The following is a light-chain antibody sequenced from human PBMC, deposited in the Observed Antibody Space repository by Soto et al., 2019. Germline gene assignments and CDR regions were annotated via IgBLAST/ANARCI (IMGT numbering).Light chain of an antibody. V-gene: IGLV2-14*01. J-gene: IGLJ1*01. CDR3: SSYTTSSNYV. Sequence: QSALTQPASVSGSPGQSITISCTGTSSDVGSYNFVSWYQQLPGKAPKLMICEVSNRPSGVSNRLSGSKSGNTASLTISGLQAEDEADYYCSSYTTSSNYVFGSGTKVTVL. CDR2: EVS. CDR1: SSDVGSYNF.